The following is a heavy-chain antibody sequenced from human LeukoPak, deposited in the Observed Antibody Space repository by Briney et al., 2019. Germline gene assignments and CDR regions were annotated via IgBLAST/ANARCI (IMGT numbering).Heavy chain of an antibody. CDR2: IYYSGST. CDR3: AREEDTAMVRGSGSFDY. CDR1: GGSISSGDYY. J-gene: IGHJ4*02. Sequence: SETLPLTCTVSGGSISSGDYYWSWIRQPPGKGLEWIGYIYYSGSTYYNPSLKSRVTISVDTSKNQFSLKLSSVTAADTAVYYCAREEDTAMVRGSGSFDYWGQGTLVTVSS. V-gene: IGHV4-30-4*08. D-gene: IGHD5-18*01.